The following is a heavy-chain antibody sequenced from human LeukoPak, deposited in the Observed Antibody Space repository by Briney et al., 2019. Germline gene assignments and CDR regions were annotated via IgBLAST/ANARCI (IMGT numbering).Heavy chain of an antibody. D-gene: IGHD3-3*01. Sequence: SVKVSCKASGGTFSSYAISWVRQAPGQGLEWMGGIIPIFGTANYAQKFQGRVTITTDESTSTAYMELSSLRSEDTAVYYCARDDAIFGVDDTPYFDNWGQGTLVTVSS. CDR1: GGTFSSYA. J-gene: IGHJ4*02. V-gene: IGHV1-69*05. CDR2: IIPIFGTA. CDR3: ARDDAIFGVDDTPYFDN.